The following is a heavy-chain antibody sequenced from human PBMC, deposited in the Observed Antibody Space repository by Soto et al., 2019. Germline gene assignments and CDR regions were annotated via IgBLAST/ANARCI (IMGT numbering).Heavy chain of an antibody. CDR3: ARHPGGRGYYYGMDV. CDR2: IIPIFGTA. CDR1: GGTFSSYA. J-gene: IGHJ6*02. V-gene: IGHV1-69*05. D-gene: IGHD2-15*01. Sequence: QVQLVQSGAEVKKPGSSVKVSCKASGGTFSSYAISWVRQAPGQGLEWMGGIIPIFGTANYAQKFQGRVTXTXXXSXGTAYMELSSLRSEDPAVYYCARHPGGRGYYYGMDVWGQGTTVTVSS.